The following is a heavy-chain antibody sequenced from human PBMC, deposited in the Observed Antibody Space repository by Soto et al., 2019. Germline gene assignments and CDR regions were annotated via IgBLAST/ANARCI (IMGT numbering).Heavy chain of an antibody. D-gene: IGHD5-18*01. J-gene: IGHJ6*02. CDR2: IYDSGST. V-gene: IGHV4-61*01. CDR1: GGSVSSGSYY. CDR3: AKGANSQHEGYYYGMDV. Sequence: QVQLQESGPGLVKPSETLSLTCTVSGGSVSSGSYYWSWIRQPPGKGLEWIGYIYDSGSTNYNPSLKSRVTISVDTSKTQFSLKLSSLTAADTAVYYCAKGANSQHEGYYYGMDVWGQGTTVTVSS.